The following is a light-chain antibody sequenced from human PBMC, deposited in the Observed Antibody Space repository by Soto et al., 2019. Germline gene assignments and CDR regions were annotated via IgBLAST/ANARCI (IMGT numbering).Light chain of an antibody. V-gene: IGKV1-5*03. Sequence: DIQMTQSPSTLSASVGDRVTITCRASQSISNWLAWYQQKPGKAPKLLIFKASTLESGAPSRFSGSGSVTEFTLNISSLQPDDFATYHCQQDDTYPRTFGQGTMVDIK. CDR2: KAS. J-gene: IGKJ1*01. CDR1: QSISNW. CDR3: QQDDTYPRT.